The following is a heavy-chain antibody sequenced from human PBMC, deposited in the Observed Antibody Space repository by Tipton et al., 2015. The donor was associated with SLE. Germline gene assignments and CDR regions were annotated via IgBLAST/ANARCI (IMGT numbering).Heavy chain of an antibody. Sequence: TLSLTCTVSGGSIVSNSHYWAWVRRPPGKGLEWMGSVSSTGGAYYNPSLKSRLTTSVDTSKDQFSLRLTSVTAADTAVYYCWGYYNYGMDVWGQGTTVTVSS. CDR2: VSSTGGA. CDR1: GGSIVSNSHY. D-gene: IGHD7-27*01. J-gene: IGHJ6*02. CDR3: WGYYNYGMDV. V-gene: IGHV4-39*07.